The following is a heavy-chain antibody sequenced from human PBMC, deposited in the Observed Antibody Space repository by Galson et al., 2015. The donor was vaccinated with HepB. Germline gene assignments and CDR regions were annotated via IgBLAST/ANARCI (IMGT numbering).Heavy chain of an antibody. CDR1: GYTFTSYG. J-gene: IGHJ3*02. V-gene: IGHV1-18*04. CDR3: ASTTVTNDDAFDI. Sequence: SVKVSCKASGYTFTSYGISWVRQAPGQGLEWMGWISAYNGNTNYAQKLQGRVTMTTDTSTSTAYMELRSLRSDDTAVYYCASTTVTNDDAFDIWGQGTMVTVSS. CDR2: ISAYNGNT. D-gene: IGHD4-17*01.